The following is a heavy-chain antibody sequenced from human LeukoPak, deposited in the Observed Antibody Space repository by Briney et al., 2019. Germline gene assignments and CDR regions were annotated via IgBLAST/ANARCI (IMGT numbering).Heavy chain of an antibody. V-gene: IGHV3-30*04. CDR3: AKASDGYNSVFDY. J-gene: IGHJ4*02. D-gene: IGHD5-24*01. CDR1: GFTFSSYA. CDR2: ISYDGSNK. Sequence: GGSLRLSCAASGFTFSSYAMHWVRQAPGKGLEWVAVISYDGSNKYYADSVKGRFTISRDNSKNTLYLQMNSLRAEDTAVYYCAKASDGYNSVFDYWGQGTLVTVSS.